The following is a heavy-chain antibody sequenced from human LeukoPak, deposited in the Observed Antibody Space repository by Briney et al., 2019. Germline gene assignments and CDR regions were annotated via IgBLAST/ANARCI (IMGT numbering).Heavy chain of an antibody. D-gene: IGHD6-13*01. Sequence: GGSLRLSCAASGFTFSSYSMNWVRQAPGKGLEWVSSISSSGSTIYYADSVKGRFTISRDNAKNSLYLQMNSLRAEDTAVYYCARESSSWDFDYWGQGTLVTVSS. CDR1: GFTFSSYS. CDR3: ARESSSWDFDY. J-gene: IGHJ4*02. CDR2: ISSSGSTI. V-gene: IGHV3-48*04.